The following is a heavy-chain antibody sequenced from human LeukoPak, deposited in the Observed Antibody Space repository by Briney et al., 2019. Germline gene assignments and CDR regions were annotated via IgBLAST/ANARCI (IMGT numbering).Heavy chain of an antibody. CDR1: GYTFTAYY. J-gene: IGHJ3*02. CDR2: ISPNSDAT. CDR3: ARDGVYSTNFDAFDI. Sequence: GASVKVSCKASGYTFTAYYLHWVRQAPGQGLEWMGWISPNSDATSYAQSSQGRVTMTRDTSISTVYLEVRGLRSDDTAVYYCARDGVYSTNFDAFDIWGQGTVVTVSS. D-gene: IGHD6-13*01. V-gene: IGHV1-2*02.